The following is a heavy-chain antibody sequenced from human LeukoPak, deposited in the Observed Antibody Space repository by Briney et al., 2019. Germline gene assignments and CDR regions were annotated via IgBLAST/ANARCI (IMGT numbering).Heavy chain of an antibody. J-gene: IGHJ4*02. CDR1: GGSISSYY. V-gene: IGHV4-59*01. D-gene: IGHD2-8*01. CDR2: IHYSGST. Sequence: SETLSLTCTVSGGSISSYYWSWIRQPPGKGLEWIGYIHYSGSTNYNPSLKSRITISVDTSKNQFSLNLSSATAADTAVYYCARATGLLYYYFDYWGQGTLVTVSS. CDR3: ARATGLLYYYFDY.